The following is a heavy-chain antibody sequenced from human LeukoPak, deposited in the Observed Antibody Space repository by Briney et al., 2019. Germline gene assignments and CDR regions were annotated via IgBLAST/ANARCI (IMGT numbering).Heavy chain of an antibody. CDR1: GFTFDDHA. V-gene: IGHV3-9*01. CDR3: AKDRYCTGGRCWPQKYGMDV. Sequence: GRSLRLSCEASGFTFDDHAMHWVRQAPGKGLEWVSGISWNSGSIDYADSVKGRFTISRDNAKNSLYLQMNSLRPEDTAFYYCAKDRYCTGGRCWPQKYGMDVWGQGTTVTVSS. CDR2: ISWNSGSI. J-gene: IGHJ6*02. D-gene: IGHD2-15*01.